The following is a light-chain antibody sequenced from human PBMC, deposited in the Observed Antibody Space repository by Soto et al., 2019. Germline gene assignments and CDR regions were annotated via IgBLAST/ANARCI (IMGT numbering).Light chain of an antibody. Sequence: EIVLTQAPVTLSLSPGEIATLSCSASQSVTTRLAWYQHKPGQAPRLLMSGASSRASGVPVRFSGSGSGTDFTLTISRLEPEDFALYYCQKYGGPPINFGLGTRLEIK. CDR1: QSVTTR. V-gene: IGKV3-20*01. J-gene: IGKJ5*01. CDR2: GAS. CDR3: QKYGGPPIN.